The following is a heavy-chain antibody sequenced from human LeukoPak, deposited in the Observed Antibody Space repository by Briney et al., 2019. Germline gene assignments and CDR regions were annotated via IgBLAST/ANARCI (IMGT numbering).Heavy chain of an antibody. D-gene: IGHD4-23*01. CDR3: ARGRGGDYGGNSGHFDY. Sequence: GGSLRLSCAVSGFTVSSNYMSWVRQAPGKGLEWVSVIYSGDSTYYADSVKGRFTISRDNSKNTLYLQMNSLRAEDTAVYYCARGRGGDYGGNSGHFDYWGQGTLVTVSS. CDR2: IYSGDST. CDR1: GFTVSSNY. J-gene: IGHJ4*02. V-gene: IGHV3-53*01.